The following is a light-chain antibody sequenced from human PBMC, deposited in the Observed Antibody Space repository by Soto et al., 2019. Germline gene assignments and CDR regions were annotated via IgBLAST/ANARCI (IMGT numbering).Light chain of an antibody. CDR2: EVS. CDR3: NSYTDMSTLV. V-gene: IGLV2-14*01. Sequence: QSVLTQPASVSGSPGQSITISCTGTSRDVGAFNYVSWYQQHPGEAPKLIIYEVSNRPSGVSNRFSGSKSGNTASLTISGRQTEDEADYYCNSYTDMSTLVFGGGTKLTVL. CDR1: SRDVGAFNY. J-gene: IGLJ2*01.